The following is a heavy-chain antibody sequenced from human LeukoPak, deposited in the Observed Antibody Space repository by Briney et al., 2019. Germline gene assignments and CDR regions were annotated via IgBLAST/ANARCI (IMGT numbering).Heavy chain of an antibody. V-gene: IGHV4-34*01. Sequence: PSETLSLTCAVYGGSFSGYHWSWIRQPPGKGLGWIGEINHSGSTNYNPSLKSRVTISVDTSKNQFSLKLSSVTAADTAVYYCARPSYYYDSSGYYGSSSFDYWGQGTLVTVSS. CDR3: ARPSYYYDSSGYYGSSSFDY. CDR1: GGSFSGYH. D-gene: IGHD3-22*01. CDR2: INHSGST. J-gene: IGHJ4*02.